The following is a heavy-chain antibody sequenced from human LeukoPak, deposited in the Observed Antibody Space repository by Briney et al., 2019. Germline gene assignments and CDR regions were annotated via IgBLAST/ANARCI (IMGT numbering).Heavy chain of an antibody. D-gene: IGHD5-18*01. CDR1: GFTFSSYG. CDR3: ARDLPSDTAMALDY. V-gene: IGHV3-33*01. J-gene: IGHJ4*02. CDR2: IRYDGSNK. Sequence: GGSLRLSCAASGFTFSSYGMHWVRQAPGKGLEWVAVIRYDGSNKYYADSVKGRFTISRDNSKNTLYLQMNSLRAEDTAVYYCARDLPSDTAMALDYWGQGTLVTVSS.